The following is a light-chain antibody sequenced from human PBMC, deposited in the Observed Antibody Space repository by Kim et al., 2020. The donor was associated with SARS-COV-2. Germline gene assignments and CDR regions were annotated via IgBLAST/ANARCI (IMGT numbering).Light chain of an antibody. CDR2: AAS. Sequence: DIQMTQSPSSLSASVGDRVTIACRASQSISNYLNRYQQKPGKAPNLLIYAASSLQGGVPSRFSGSGSGTDFTLTISSLQPEDFATYYCQQSHTAPSLTFGGGTKVDIK. CDR3: QQSHTAPSLT. V-gene: IGKV1-39*01. J-gene: IGKJ4*01. CDR1: QSISNY.